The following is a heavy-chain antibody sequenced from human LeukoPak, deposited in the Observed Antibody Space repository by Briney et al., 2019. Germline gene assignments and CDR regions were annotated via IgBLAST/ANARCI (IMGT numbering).Heavy chain of an antibody. J-gene: IGHJ6*03. CDR2: IWYDGSNK. Sequence: GGSLRLSCAASGFTFGSYGMHWVRQAPGKGLEWVAVIWYDGSNKYYADSVKGRFTISRDNSKNTLYLQMNSLRAEDTAVYYCAKGINYYYYMDVWGKGTTVTVTS. V-gene: IGHV3-33*06. CDR3: AKGINYYYYMDV. CDR1: GFTFGSYG.